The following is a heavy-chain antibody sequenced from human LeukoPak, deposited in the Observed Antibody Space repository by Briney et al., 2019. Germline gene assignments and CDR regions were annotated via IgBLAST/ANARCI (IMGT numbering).Heavy chain of an antibody. CDR2: IYTTGST. D-gene: IGHD3-10*01. Sequence: SETLSLTCTLSGGSISTCYSSWIRQPAGKGLEWIGRIYTTGSTSYNPSLKSRVTISVDKSKNQFSLRLSSLTAADTAVYYCAGVGSAMLRGGIILQFFFDLWGGETLVTVSS. V-gene: IGHV4-4*07. CDR3: AGVGSAMLRGGIILQFFFDL. CDR1: GGSISTCY. J-gene: IGHJ4*02.